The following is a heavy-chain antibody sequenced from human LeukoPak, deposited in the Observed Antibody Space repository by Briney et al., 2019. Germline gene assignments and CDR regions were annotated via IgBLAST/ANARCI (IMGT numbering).Heavy chain of an antibody. D-gene: IGHD3-22*01. CDR3: TRLAIDYYDSSGYYEYYFDY. CDR1: GFTFSGSA. Sequence: PGGSLRLSCAASGFTFSGSAMHWVRQASGKGLEWVGRIRSKANSYATAYAASVKGRFTISRDDSKNTAYLQMNSLKTEDTAVYYCTRLAIDYYDSSGYYEYYFDYWGQGTLVTVSS. J-gene: IGHJ4*02. CDR2: IRSKANSYAT. V-gene: IGHV3-73*01.